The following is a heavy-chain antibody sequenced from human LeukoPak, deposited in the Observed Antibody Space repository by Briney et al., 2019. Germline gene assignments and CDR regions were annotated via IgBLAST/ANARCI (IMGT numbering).Heavy chain of an antibody. V-gene: IGHV5-51*01. CDR3: GRHGHYGSGTYYRREVDY. Sequence: GESLKISCQGSGYRFSDYWITWVRQMPGKGLEWMGIIYPGDSDIRYSPSFQGQVTISADKSINTAYLQWSGLEASDTAMYYCGRHGHYGSGTYYRREVDYWGQGTLVTVSS. CDR1: GYRFSDYW. D-gene: IGHD3-10*01. CDR2: IYPGDSDI. J-gene: IGHJ4*02.